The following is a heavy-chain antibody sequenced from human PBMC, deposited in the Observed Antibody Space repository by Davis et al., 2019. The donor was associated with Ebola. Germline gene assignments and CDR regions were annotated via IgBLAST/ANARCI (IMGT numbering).Heavy chain of an antibody. V-gene: IGHV4-59*08. CDR2: IYYSGST. CDR1: GGSISGYH. D-gene: IGHD6-19*01. J-gene: IGHJ4*02. CDR3: ARLEQWLGIFDY. Sequence: MPSETLSLTCTVSGGSISGYHWSWIRQSPGKGLEWIGYIYYSGSTNYSPSLKSRVTLSVDTSKNQFSLKLSSVTAADTAVYYCARLEQWLGIFDYWGQGTLVTVSS.